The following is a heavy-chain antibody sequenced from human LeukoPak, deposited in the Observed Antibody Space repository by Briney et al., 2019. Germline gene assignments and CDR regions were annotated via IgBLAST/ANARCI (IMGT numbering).Heavy chain of an antibody. D-gene: IGHD3-10*01. CDR2: IYSGGST. J-gene: IGHJ4*02. V-gene: IGHV3-66*01. Sequence: GGSLRLSCAASEFSVGSNYMTWVRQAPGKGLEWVSLIYSGGSTYYADSVKGRFTISRDNSKKSLYLQMNSLRAEDTAVYYCARGYGSGRLNVLFDYWGQGTLVTVSS. CDR1: EFSVGSNY. CDR3: ARGYGSGRLNVLFDY.